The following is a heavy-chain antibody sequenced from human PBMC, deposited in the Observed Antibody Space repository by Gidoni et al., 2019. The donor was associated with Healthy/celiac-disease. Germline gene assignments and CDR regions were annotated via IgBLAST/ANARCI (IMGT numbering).Heavy chain of an antibody. V-gene: IGHV4-59*01. CDR3: ARAPTIHDTDY. CDR1: GGSISSYY. J-gene: IGHJ4*02. CDR2: IYYSGST. D-gene: IGHD3-22*01. Sequence: QVQLQESGPGLVKPSETLSLTCTVPGGSISSYYWSWIRQPPGKGLEWIGYIYYSGSTNYNPSLKSRVTISVDTSKNQFSLKLSSVTAADTAVYYCARAPTIHDTDYWGQGTLVTVSS.